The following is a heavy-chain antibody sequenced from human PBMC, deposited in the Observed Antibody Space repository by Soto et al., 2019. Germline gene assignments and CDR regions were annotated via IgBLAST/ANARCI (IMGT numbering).Heavy chain of an antibody. CDR3: ARRSYDYVCVSYRFAS. CDR1: GGSFSGYY. J-gene: IGHJ4*02. V-gene: IGHV4-34*01. D-gene: IGHD3-16*02. Sequence: QVQLQQWGAGLLKPSETLSLTCAVYGGSFSGYYWSWIRQPPGKGLEWIGEINHRGSTNYNPSLKSRINISVDTSKNQFSLKLSSVTAADTAVYYCARRSYDYVCVSYRFASWGQVTLVTVSS. CDR2: INHRGST.